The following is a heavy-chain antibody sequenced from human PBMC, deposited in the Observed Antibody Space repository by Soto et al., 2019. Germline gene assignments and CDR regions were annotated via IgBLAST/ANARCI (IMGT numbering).Heavy chain of an antibody. D-gene: IGHD3-10*01. J-gene: IGHJ6*02. V-gene: IGHV1-69*13. Sequence: SVKLSCKASGGTFSSYAISWVRQTPGQGREWMGGIIPIFGTANYAQKFQGRVTITADESTSTAYMELSSQRSEDTAVYYCASGYGAGSSSPGVVWGQGTTGTVSS. CDR3: ASGYGAGSSSPGVV. CDR2: IIPIFGTA. CDR1: GGTFSSYA.